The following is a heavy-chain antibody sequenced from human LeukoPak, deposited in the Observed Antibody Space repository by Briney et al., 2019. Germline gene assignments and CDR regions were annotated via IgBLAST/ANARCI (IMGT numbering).Heavy chain of an antibody. Sequence: SETLSLTCIVSGGSISTSAYYWGWIRQPPGEGLQWIGYIYYSGSTYYNPSLKSRVTISVDTSKNQFSLKLSSVTAADTAVYYCARGRRKWFGDPLTVFDIWGQGTMVTVSS. V-gene: IGHV4-30-4*08. CDR3: ARGRRKWFGDPLTVFDI. J-gene: IGHJ3*02. CDR2: IYYSGST. D-gene: IGHD3-10*01. CDR1: GGSISTSAYY.